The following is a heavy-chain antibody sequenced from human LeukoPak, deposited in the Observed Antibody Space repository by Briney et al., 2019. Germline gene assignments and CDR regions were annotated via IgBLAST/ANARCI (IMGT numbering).Heavy chain of an antibody. V-gene: IGHV4-34*01. D-gene: IGHD3-22*01. J-gene: IGHJ4*02. CDR3: ARGYYDSSGYPPYFDY. CDR2: NNHSGST. CDR1: GGSFSGYY. Sequence: KPSETLSLTCAVYGGSFSGYYWSWIRQPPGKGLEWIGENNHSGSTNYNPSLKSRVTISVDTSKNQFSLKLSSVTAADTAVYYCARGYYDSSGYPPYFDYWGQGTLVTVSS.